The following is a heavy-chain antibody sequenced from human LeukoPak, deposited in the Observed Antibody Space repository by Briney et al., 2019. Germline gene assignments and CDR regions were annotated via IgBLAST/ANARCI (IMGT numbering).Heavy chain of an antibody. D-gene: IGHD3-10*01. J-gene: IGHJ4*02. CDR2: IHNSGTT. CDR3: ARRYYYTLGSFPFDF. V-gene: IGHV4-34*01. Sequence: SETLSLTCAVSGGPFSGYFWSWIRQSSGKGLEWIGEIHNSGTTNYNPSLNSRVTISEDTSKNQFYLNLSSVTAADTAVYYCARRYYYTLGSFPFDFWGQGTLVTVSS. CDR1: GGPFSGYF.